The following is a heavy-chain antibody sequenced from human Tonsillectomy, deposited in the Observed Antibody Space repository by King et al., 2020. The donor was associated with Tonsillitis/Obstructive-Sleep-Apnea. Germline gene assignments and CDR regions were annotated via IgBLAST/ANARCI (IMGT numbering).Heavy chain of an antibody. CDR3: TKELNPSERLYYYQDCLALEVALSGDGSLRGKRTPWGRP. CDR2: IKTKTDGGTT. CDR1: GFTFINAW. V-gene: IGHV3-15*01. J-gene: IGHJ5*02. Sequence: VQLVESGGGVVKSGGGSLRISCAASGFTFINAWMRWVRQIPGKGPEWVGRIKTKTDGGTTDNAAPVNGRFTMSRDDSKNMLYLQMSSLKTDDTAVYDCTKELNPSERLYYYQDCLALEVALSGDGSLRGKRTPWGRPWGQGTLVTVSS. D-gene: IGHD1-26*01.